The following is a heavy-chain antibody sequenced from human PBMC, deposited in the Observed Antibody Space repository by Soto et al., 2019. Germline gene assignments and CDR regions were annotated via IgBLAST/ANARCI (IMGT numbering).Heavy chain of an antibody. D-gene: IGHD2-15*01. CDR3: AAAYDY. CDR2: MYYSGTT. J-gene: IGHJ4*02. Sequence: QVQLQESGPGLLKPSETLSLTCTVSGASIRSYYWNWMRQSPGKGLEWIGNMYYSGTTNYNPSLKSRVTFSVDMSKNQFSLKLSSVTAADTAVYYCAAAYDYWGQGTLVTVSS. CDR1: GASIRSYY. V-gene: IGHV4-59*01.